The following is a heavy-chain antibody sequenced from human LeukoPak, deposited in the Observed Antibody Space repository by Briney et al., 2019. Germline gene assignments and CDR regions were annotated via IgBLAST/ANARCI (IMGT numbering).Heavy chain of an antibody. V-gene: IGHV4-38-2*02. Sequence: SETLSLTCAVSGYSISTGYYWGWIRQPPGKGLEWIGSIYHSGSTYYNPSLKSRVTISVDTSKNQFSLTLSSVTAADTAVYYCARERYDYGSGSSKQFDYWGQGTLVTVSS. CDR2: IYHSGST. CDR1: GYSISTGYY. CDR3: ARERYDYGSGSSKQFDY. J-gene: IGHJ4*02. D-gene: IGHD3-10*01.